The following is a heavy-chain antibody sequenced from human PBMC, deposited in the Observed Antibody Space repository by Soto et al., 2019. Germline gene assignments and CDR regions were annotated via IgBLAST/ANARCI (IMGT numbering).Heavy chain of an antibody. CDR3: AITVVPAAAHYYGMDV. CDR1: GGTFSSYS. CDR2: IIPIFGTA. J-gene: IGHJ6*02. V-gene: IGHV1-69*13. D-gene: IGHD2-2*01. Sequence: SVKVSCKASGGTFSSYSISWVRQAPGQGLEWMGGIIPIFGTANYAQKFQGRVTITADESTSTAYMELSSLRSEDTAVYYCAITVVPAAAHYYGMDVWGQGTTVTVSS.